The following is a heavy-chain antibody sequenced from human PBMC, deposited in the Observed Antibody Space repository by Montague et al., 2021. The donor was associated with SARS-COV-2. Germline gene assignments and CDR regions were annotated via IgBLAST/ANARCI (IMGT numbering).Heavy chain of an antibody. V-gene: IGHV4-59*08. CDR2: IYYSGNT. J-gene: IGHJ4*02. CDR1: GGSISNFF. D-gene: IGHD4-11*01. CDR3: VGTVTQDRCDS. Sequence: SETLSLTCTVSGGSISNFFWSWIRQPPGKGLEWIGYIYYSGNTNYNHSLAGRVTMSVYKSRNQFSLKLTAVTAADTAVYYCVGTVTQDRCDSWGQGTLVTVSS.